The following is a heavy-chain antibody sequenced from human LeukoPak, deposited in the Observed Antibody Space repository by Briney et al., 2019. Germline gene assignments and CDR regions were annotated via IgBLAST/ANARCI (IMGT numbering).Heavy chain of an antibody. CDR3: AKGAFSVVVPASDY. D-gene: IGHD2-2*01. CDR2: ISWNSGSI. Sequence: GGSLRLSCAASGFTFDGYAMHWVRQAPGKGLEWVSGISWNSGSIGYADSVKGRFTISRDNAKNSLYLQMNSLRAEDMALYYCAKGAFSVVVPASDYWGQGTLVTVSS. V-gene: IGHV3-9*03. CDR1: GFTFDGYA. J-gene: IGHJ4*02.